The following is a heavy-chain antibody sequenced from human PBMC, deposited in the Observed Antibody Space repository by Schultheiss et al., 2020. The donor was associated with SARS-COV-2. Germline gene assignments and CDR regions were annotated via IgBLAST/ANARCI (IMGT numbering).Heavy chain of an antibody. D-gene: IGHD1-1*01. CDR1: GGSVSSGSYY. V-gene: IGHV4-61*01. Sequence: SETLSLTCTVSGGSVSSGSYYWSWIRQPPGKGLEWIGYIYYSGSTNYNPSLKSRVTMSVDTSKNQFSLKLSSVTAADTAVYYCARQRYNWNDDGMDVWGQGTTVTGSS. J-gene: IGHJ6*02. CDR2: IYYSGST. CDR3: ARQRYNWNDDGMDV.